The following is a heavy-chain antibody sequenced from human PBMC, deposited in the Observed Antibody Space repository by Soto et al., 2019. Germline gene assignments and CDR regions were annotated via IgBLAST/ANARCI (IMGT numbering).Heavy chain of an antibody. CDR2: IYWDDDK. CDR3: AHRLPVSTTGWNTGIFDY. V-gene: IGHV2-5*02. CDR1: GFSLSTSGVG. D-gene: IGHD1-1*01. J-gene: IGHJ4*02. Sequence: GSGPTLVNPTQTLTLTCTFSGFSLSTSGVGVGWIRQPPGKALEWLAFIYWDDDKRYSPSLRSRLTITKDTSKNQVVLTMTNMDPVDTATYFCAHRLPVSTTGWNTGIFDYCCQGTLVTVFS.